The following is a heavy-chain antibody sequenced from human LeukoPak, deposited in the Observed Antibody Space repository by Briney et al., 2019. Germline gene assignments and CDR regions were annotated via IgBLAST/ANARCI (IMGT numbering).Heavy chain of an antibody. Sequence: GASVKVSCKASGYTFTSYDINWVRQATGQGLEWMGWINPNTGVTNYAQKFQGRVTLTRDTSISTAYMELNRLKSDDTAVYYCATQYYSPYWGQGTLVTVSS. V-gene: IGHV1-2*02. D-gene: IGHD2/OR15-2a*01. CDR3: ATQYYSPY. CDR1: GYTFTSYD. CDR2: INPNTGVT. J-gene: IGHJ4*02.